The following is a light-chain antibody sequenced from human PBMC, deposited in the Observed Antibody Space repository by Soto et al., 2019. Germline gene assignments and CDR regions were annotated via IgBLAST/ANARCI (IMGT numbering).Light chain of an antibody. J-gene: IGLJ2*01. CDR2: DVT. Sequence: QSVLTQPASVSGSPGQSITISCTGTSSDVGAYDYVSWYQQHAGRAPKLMIYDVTNRPSGVPSRFSGSKSGNTASLTISGLQAEDEADYYCSSYTATSTLVFGGGTKVTVL. CDR3: SSYTATSTLV. CDR1: SSDVGAYDY. V-gene: IGLV2-14*03.